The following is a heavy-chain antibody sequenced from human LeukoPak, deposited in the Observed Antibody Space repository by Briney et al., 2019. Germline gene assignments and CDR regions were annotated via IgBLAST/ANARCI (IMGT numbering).Heavy chain of an antibody. CDR2: IKQDGSEQ. Sequence: GGSLRLSCVASGFTFSHYSMNWVRQAPGKGLEWVANIKQDGSEQYYVDSVKGRFTISRDNAKNLLYLQMNSLRAEDTAVYYCARPFSHSSGWYYDYWGQGTLVTVSS. J-gene: IGHJ4*02. D-gene: IGHD6-19*01. CDR3: ARPFSHSSGWYYDY. CDR1: GFTFSHYS. V-gene: IGHV3-7*01.